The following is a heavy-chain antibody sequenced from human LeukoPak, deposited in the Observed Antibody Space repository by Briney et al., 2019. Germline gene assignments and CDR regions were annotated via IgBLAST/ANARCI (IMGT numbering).Heavy chain of an antibody. CDR1: GFTFSNYW. CDR2: IKQDRSEK. J-gene: IGHJ6*03. CDR3: ARDGVLRYFDWLFPYYMDV. Sequence: GGSLRLSCAASGFTFSNYWMNWVRQAPGKGLEWVANIKQDRSEKYYVDSVKGRFTISRDNAKNSLYLQMNSLRAEDTAVYYCARDGVLRYFDWLFPYYMDVWGKGTTVTISS. V-gene: IGHV3-7*03. D-gene: IGHD3-9*01.